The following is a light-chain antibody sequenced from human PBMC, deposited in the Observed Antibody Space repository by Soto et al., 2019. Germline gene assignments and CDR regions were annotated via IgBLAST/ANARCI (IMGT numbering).Light chain of an antibody. J-gene: IGKJ5*01. CDR3: HQYDNLPSIS. CDR2: DAS. CDR1: QDISNY. V-gene: IGKV1-33*01. Sequence: DIQMTQSPSSLSASVGNRVTITCQASQDISNYLNWYQQKPGKASKLLIYDASNLETGVPSRFSGSRSGTDFPVTISNRKPEDSATYYCHQYDNLPSISFGHGKRLDIK.